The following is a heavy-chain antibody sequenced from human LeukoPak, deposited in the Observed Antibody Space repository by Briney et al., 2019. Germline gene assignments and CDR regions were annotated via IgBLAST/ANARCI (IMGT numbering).Heavy chain of an antibody. V-gene: IGHV4-34*01. J-gene: IGHJ4*02. Sequence: SETLSLTCAVYGGSFSGYYWSWIRQPPGKGLEWIGEINHSGSTNYNPSLKSRVTISVDTSKNQFSLKLSSVTAADTAVYYCARHFRSGGYPAWDVVYWGQGTLVTVSS. D-gene: IGHD3-10*01. CDR1: GGSFSGYY. CDR3: ARHFRSGGYPAWDVVY. CDR2: INHSGST.